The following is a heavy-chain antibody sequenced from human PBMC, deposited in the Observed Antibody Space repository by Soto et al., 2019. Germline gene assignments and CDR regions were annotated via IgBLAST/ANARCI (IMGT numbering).Heavy chain of an antibody. CDR2: VSAYNGNT. V-gene: IGHV1-18*01. J-gene: IGHJ5*02. CDR1: GYTFTSYG. CDR3: ARDRWLGPNWFDP. Sequence: VKVSCKAPGYTFTSYGISWVRQAPGQGLEWMGWVSAYNGNTNYAQKLQGRVTMTTDTSTSTAYMELRSLRSDDTAVYYCARDRWLGPNWFDPWGQGTLVTVSS. D-gene: IGHD6-19*01.